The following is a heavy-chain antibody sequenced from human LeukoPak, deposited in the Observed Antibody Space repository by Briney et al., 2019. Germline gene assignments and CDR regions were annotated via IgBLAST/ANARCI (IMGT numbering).Heavy chain of an antibody. D-gene: IGHD3-10*01. CDR3: ARDSGAYHFDY. V-gene: IGHV3-9*01. CDR1: GFTFDDYA. CDR2: VTWNSGSI. Sequence: GGSLRLSCAASGFTFDDYAMHWVRQAPGKGLEWVSGVTWNSGSIDYADSVKGRFTISRDNAKNSLYLQMNRLRAEDTALYYCARDSGAYHFDYWGQGTLVTVSS. J-gene: IGHJ4*02.